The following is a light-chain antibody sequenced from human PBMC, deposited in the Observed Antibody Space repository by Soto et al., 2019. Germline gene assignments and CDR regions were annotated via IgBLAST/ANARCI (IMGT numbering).Light chain of an antibody. J-gene: IGKJ1*01. V-gene: IGKV3-20*01. Sequence: EIVFTQSPGTLSGSPGARAALYCRASQSVSTSYLAWYQKSPGQAPRILIYGASSRATGTPDRFSGSVSGTDFTLTLSRLETEDFAVYVGQQSADSPWTVCPWTKVEI. CDR2: GAS. CDR3: QQSADSPWT. CDR1: QSVSTSY.